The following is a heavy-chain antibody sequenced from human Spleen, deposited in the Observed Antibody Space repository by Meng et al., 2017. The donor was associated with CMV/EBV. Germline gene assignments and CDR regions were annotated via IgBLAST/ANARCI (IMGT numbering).Heavy chain of an antibody. J-gene: IGHJ6*02. CDR1: GGTFSSYA. CDR3: ARVDVGSSWNYYYGMDV. D-gene: IGHD6-13*01. Sequence: VKVSCKASGGTFSSYAISWVRQAPGQGLEWMGGIIPIFGTANYAQKFQGRVTITTDESTSTAYMELRSLRSDDTAVYYCARVDVGSSWNYYYGMDVWGQGTTVTVSS. V-gene: IGHV1-69*13. CDR2: IIPIFGTA.